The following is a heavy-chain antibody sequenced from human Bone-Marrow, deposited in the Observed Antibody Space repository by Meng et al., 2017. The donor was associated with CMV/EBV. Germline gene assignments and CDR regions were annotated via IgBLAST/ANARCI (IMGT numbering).Heavy chain of an antibody. D-gene: IGHD2-2*02. J-gene: IGHJ4*02. CDR3: AGGPRGGYCSSTSCYSFDY. Sequence: LRLSCAISGDSVSSNSAAWNWIRQSPSRGLEWLGRTYYRSKWYNDYAVSVKSRITINPDTSKNQFSLQLNSVTPEDTAVYYCAGGPRGGYCSSTSCYSFDYWGQGTLVTVSS. CDR1: GDSVSSNSAA. CDR2: TYYRSKWYN. V-gene: IGHV6-1*01.